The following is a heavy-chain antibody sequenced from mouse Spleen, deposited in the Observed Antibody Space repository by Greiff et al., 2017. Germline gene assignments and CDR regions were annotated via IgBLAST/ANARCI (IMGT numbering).Heavy chain of an antibody. CDR3: ARRGITTYFDY. J-gene: IGHJ2*01. V-gene: IGHV1-52*01. CDR1: GYTFTSYW. Sequence: QVQLQQPGAELVRPGSSVKLSCKASGYTFTSYWMHWVKQRPIQGLEWIGNIDPSDSATHYNQKFKDKATLTVDKSSSTAYMQLSSLTSEDSAVYYCARRGITTYFDYWGQGTTLTVSS. D-gene: IGHD1-1*01. CDR2: IDPSDSAT.